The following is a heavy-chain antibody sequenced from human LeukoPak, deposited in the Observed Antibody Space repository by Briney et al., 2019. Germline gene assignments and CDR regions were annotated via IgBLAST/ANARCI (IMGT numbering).Heavy chain of an antibody. CDR3: ARGVQLRRYYFDY. V-gene: IGHV4-39*07. J-gene: IGHJ4*02. D-gene: IGHD5-18*01. Sequence: SETLPLTCTVSGGSISSTSYYWGWIRQPPGKGLEWIGNIYYSGSTNYNPSLKTRVTISVDTSKNQFSLKLSSVTAADTAVYYCARGVQLRRYYFDYWGQGTLVTVSS. CDR1: GGSISSTSYY. CDR2: IYYSGST.